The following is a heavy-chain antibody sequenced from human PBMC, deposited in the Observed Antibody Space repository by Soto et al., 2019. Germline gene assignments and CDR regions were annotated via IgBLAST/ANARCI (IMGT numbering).Heavy chain of an antibody. D-gene: IGHD6-13*01. CDR2: IYYSGST. J-gene: IGHJ6*02. CDR1: GGSISSSSYY. CDR3: ARKNSSSWYMVYYYGMDV. V-gene: IGHV4-39*01. Sequence: SETLSLTCTVSGGSISSSSYYWGWIRQPPGKGLEWVGSIYYSGSTYYNPSLKSRVTISVDTSKNQFSLKLSSVTAADTAVYYRARKNSSSWYMVYYYGMDVWGQGTTVTVSS.